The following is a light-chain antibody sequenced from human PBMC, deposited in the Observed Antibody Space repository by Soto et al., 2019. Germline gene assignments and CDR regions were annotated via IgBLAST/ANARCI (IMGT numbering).Light chain of an antibody. V-gene: IGKV1-5*03. Sequence: DIQMTQSPSTLSASVGDRVTITCRASESINAWLAWYQQKPGKAPKLLISKASILESGVPSRFSGSRSGTEFPLTIYSLQPDDFATYYCQQYNSYSSSTFGQGTKVEMK. CDR2: KAS. J-gene: IGKJ2*01. CDR3: QQYNSYSSST. CDR1: ESINAW.